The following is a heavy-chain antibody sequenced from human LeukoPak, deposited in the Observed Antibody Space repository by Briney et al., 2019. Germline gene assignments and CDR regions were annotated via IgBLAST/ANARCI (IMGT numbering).Heavy chain of an antibody. V-gene: IGHV1-46*01. CDR2: INPSGGST. Sequence: ASVKVSCKASGYTFTSYYMHWVRQAPGQGLEWMGIINPSGGSTSYAQKFQGRVTMTRDMSTSTVYMELSSLRSEDTAVYYCARVGGSYLRAFSNPFYYFDYWGQGTLVTVSS. D-gene: IGHD1-26*01. CDR3: ARVGGSYLRAFSNPFYYFDY. J-gene: IGHJ4*02. CDR1: GYTFTSYY.